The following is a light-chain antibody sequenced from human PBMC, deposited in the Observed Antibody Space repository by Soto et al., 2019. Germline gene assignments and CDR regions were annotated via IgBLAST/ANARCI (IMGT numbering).Light chain of an antibody. CDR3: QQYDNSPMYT. V-gene: IGKV3-20*01. J-gene: IGKJ2*01. Sequence: EIVLTQSPGTLSLSPGERATLSCRPSQSVTSNYLAWYQQKPGQAPGLLFYGASNRATGIPDRFVGSGSGTDFTLTISRLEPEDFAVYYCQQYDNSPMYTFGQGTKVEIK. CDR2: GAS. CDR1: QSVTSNY.